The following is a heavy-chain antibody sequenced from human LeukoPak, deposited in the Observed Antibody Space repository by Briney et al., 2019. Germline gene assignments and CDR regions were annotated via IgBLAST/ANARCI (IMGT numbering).Heavy chain of an antibody. CDR2: MKQDGSEK. CDR3: AREILWFGELSYDY. CDR1: GFTFSNYW. Sequence: AGGSLRLSCAASGFTFSNYWMTWVRQAPGKGLEWVANMKQDGSEKYYVDSVKGRFTISRDNAENSLYLQMNSLRAEDTAVYYCAREILWFGELSYDYWGQGTLVTVSS. D-gene: IGHD3-10*01. V-gene: IGHV3-7*01. J-gene: IGHJ4*02.